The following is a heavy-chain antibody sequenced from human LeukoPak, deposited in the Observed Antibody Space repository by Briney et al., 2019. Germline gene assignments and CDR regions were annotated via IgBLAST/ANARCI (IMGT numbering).Heavy chain of an antibody. CDR1: GGSISSYY. CDR3: ARDDSGTYYGRPFDI. Sequence: PSETLSLTCTVSGGSISSYYWSWIRQPAGKGLEWIGRIYTSGTTNYNPSLKSRVTMSVGTSKNQFSLRLSSVTAADTAVYYCARDDSGTYYGRPFDIWGQGTMVTVSS. J-gene: IGHJ3*02. D-gene: IGHD1-26*01. V-gene: IGHV4-4*07. CDR2: IYTSGTT.